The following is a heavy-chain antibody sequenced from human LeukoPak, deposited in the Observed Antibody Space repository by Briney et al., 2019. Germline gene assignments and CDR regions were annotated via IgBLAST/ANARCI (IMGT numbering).Heavy chain of an antibody. CDR1: GGSISSGGYY. Sequence: QTLSFTCTVSGGSISSGGYYWSWIRQHPGKGLEWIGYIYYSGSTYYNPSLKSRVTISVDTSKNQFSLKLSSVTAADTAVYYCARDRAIEYYDRMAFDIWGQGTMVTVSS. V-gene: IGHV4-31*03. J-gene: IGHJ3*02. D-gene: IGHD3-22*01. CDR3: ARDRAIEYYDRMAFDI. CDR2: IYYSGST.